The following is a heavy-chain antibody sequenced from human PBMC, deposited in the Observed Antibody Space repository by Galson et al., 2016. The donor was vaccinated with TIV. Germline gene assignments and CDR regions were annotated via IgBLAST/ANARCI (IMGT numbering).Heavy chain of an antibody. Sequence: SETLSLTCVVSSYSIKSGYYWGWVRQPPGKGLQWIGSIYESGTTYSNPSPKSRLTLSVDTSKNEFSLKLSSVTAADTAVYYCMRDGSTVTRHHYFGMDVWGQGTSVTVSS. J-gene: IGHJ6*02. CDR3: MRDGSTVTRHHYFGMDV. D-gene: IGHD4-17*01. CDR1: SYSIKSGYY. V-gene: IGHV4-38-2*02. CDR2: IYESGTT.